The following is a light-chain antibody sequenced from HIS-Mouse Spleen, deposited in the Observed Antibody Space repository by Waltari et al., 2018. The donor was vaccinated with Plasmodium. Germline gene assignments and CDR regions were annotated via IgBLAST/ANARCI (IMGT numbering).Light chain of an antibody. CDR2: GAS. Sequence: EIVMSQSPATLSVSPGERATLSGRASQSVSSNLPWYQQKPGQAPRLLIYGASPRATGIPARFSGSGSGTEFTLTISSLQSEDFAVYYCQQYNNWSFTFGPGTKVDIK. J-gene: IGKJ3*01. CDR1: QSVSSN. CDR3: QQYNNWSFT. V-gene: IGKV3-15*01.